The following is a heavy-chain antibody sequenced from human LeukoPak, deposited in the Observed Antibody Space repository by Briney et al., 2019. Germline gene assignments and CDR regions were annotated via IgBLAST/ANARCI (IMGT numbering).Heavy chain of an antibody. CDR1: GFTFSSYA. V-gene: IGHV3-23*01. J-gene: IGHJ4*02. Sequence: PGGSLRLSCAASGFTFSSYAMSWVRQAPGKELEWVSGISGSGGGTYYADSVKGRFTISRDNTKNTLYLQMNSLRAGDTAVYYCAKCSGGTCYSSLDYWGQGTLVTVSS. CDR3: AKCSGGTCYSSLDY. D-gene: IGHD2-15*01. CDR2: ISGSGGGT.